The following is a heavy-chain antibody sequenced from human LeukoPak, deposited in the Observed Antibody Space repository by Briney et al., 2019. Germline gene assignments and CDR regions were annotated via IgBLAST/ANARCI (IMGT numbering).Heavy chain of an antibody. J-gene: IGHJ5*01. CDR1: GFAFSVYA. CDR3: AKPISGGLAVTADWFHP. V-gene: IGHV3-23*01. Sequence: GGSLTLSCTASGFAFSVYAMSWLRQPPGKGLEWVSTINANSGTTSYAASVRGRFTISRDKSKNTLYLQLNTLRADDTATYYCAKPISGGLAVTADWFHPWGQGTLVVVSS. D-gene: IGHD6-19*01. CDR2: INANSGTT.